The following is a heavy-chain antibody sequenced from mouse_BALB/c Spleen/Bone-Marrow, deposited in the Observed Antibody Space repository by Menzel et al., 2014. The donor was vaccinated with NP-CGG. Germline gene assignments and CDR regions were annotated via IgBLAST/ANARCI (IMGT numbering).Heavy chain of an antibody. CDR1: GFTFSSFG. V-gene: IGHV5-17*02. J-gene: IGHJ4*01. D-gene: IGHD2-4*01. Sequence: EVKLMESGGGLVQPGGSRKLSCAASGFTFSSFGMHWVRQAPEKGLEWVAYISSGSSTIYYADTVKGRFTISRDNPKNTLFLQMTGLRSEDTAMYYCTRKGALITHYYAMDYWGQGTSVTVSS. CDR2: ISSGSSTI. CDR3: TRKGALITHYYAMDY.